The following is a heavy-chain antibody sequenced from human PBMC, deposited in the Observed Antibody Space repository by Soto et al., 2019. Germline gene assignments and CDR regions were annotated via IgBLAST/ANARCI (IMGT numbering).Heavy chain of an antibody. V-gene: IGHV3-30-3*01. CDR2: ISYDGSNK. CDR1: GFTFSSYA. J-gene: IGHJ1*01. CDR3: ARDLGSSWYPEYFQH. Sequence: PGGSLRLSCAASGFTFSSYAMHWVRQAPGKGLEWVAFISYDGSNKFYADSVKGRFTISRDNSKNSLYLQMNSLRAEDTAVYYCARDLGSSWYPEYFQHWGQGTLVTVSS. D-gene: IGHD6-13*01.